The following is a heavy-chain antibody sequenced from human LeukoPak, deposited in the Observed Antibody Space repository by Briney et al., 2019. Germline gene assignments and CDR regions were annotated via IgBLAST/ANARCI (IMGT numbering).Heavy chain of an antibody. CDR2: ISSSGSTM. J-gene: IGHJ3*02. CDR1: GFTFSDYY. CDR3: AREVVTAVDDAFDI. Sequence: GGSLRLSCAASGFTFSDYYMTWIRQAPGKGLEWVSYISSSGSTMYYADSVKGRFTISRDNAKNSLYLQMNSLRAEDTAVYYCAREVVTAVDDAFDIWGQGTMVTVSS. V-gene: IGHV3-11*01. D-gene: IGHD2-21*02.